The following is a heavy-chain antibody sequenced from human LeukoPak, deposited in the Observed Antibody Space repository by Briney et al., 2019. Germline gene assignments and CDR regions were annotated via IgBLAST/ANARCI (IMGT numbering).Heavy chain of an antibody. CDR1: GYIFTSYY. D-gene: IGHD4-23*01. J-gene: IGHJ4*02. CDR3: ARAYHLTTVVSPPVS. V-gene: IGHV1-46*01. CDR2: IDPSGGSA. Sequence: ASVKVSCKASGYIFTSYYVHWVRQAPGQGLEWMGVIDPSGGSASYARNFQGRVTLTRDTSTSTVYMEMSSLRSEDTAVYYCARAYHLTTVVSPPVSWGRGTLVTVSS.